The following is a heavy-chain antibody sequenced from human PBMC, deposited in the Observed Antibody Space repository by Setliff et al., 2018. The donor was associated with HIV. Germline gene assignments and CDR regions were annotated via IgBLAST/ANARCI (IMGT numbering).Heavy chain of an antibody. CDR3: ARPKYYYDTSGDDD. V-gene: IGHV3-73*01. CDR1: GFTFQNYA. J-gene: IGHJ4*02. Sequence: GGSLRLSCVASSGFTFQNYAMTWVRQASGKGLEWVGRILDKANGYATAYAASVKGRFTISRDDSKNTAYLQMSSLKTEDTAVYYCARPKYYYDTSGDDDWGQGTLVTVSS. CDR2: ILDKANGYAT. D-gene: IGHD3-22*01.